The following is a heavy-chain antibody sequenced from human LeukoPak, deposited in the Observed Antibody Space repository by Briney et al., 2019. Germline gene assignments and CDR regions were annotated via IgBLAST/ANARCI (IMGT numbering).Heavy chain of an antibody. J-gene: IGHJ5*02. CDR3: ARAQTTVTINWFDP. V-gene: IGHV3-74*01. CDR2: INTDGSTT. CDR1: GLTFRSYW. Sequence: GGSLRLSCAASGLTFRSYWMHWVRQAPGKGLVSVSRINTDGSTTSYADSVKGRFTISRDNTKNTLYLQMNSLRAEDTAVYFCARAQTTVTINWFDPWGQGTLVTVSS. D-gene: IGHD4-17*01.